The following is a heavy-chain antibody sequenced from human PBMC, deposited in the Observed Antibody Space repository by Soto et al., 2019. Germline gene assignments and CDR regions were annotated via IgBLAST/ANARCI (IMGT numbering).Heavy chain of an antibody. CDR1: GGSFSGYY. CDR2: INHSGST. CDR3: ARDKISGLFDY. V-gene: IGHV4-34*01. Sequence: QVQLQQWGAGLLKPSETLSLTCAVYGGSFSGYYWTWIRQPPWTGLEWIGEINHSGSTNYNPSLKSRVTISVDTSRIPFSLTLTSVTAADTAVYYCARDKISGLFDYWGQGTLVTVSS. J-gene: IGHJ4*02.